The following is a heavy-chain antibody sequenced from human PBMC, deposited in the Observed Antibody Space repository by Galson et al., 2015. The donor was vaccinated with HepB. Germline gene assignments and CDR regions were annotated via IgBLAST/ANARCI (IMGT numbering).Heavy chain of an antibody. V-gene: IGHV4-59*08. Sequence: SETLSLTCTVSGGSISSYYWSWIRQPPGKGLEWIGYIYYSGSTNYNPSLKSRVTISVDTSKNQFSLKLSSVTAADTAVYYCARNQGTAGPTKANAFDIWGQGTMVTVSS. D-gene: IGHD2-21*02. CDR3: ARNQGTAGPTKANAFDI. J-gene: IGHJ3*02. CDR2: IYYSGST. CDR1: GGSISSYY.